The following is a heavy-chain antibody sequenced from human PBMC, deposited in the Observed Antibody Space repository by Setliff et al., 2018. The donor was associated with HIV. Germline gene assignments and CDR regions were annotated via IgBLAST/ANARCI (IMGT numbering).Heavy chain of an antibody. J-gene: IGHJ4*02. CDR1: RGSMSNGGYY. CDR2: IYYSGAT. D-gene: IGHD6-6*01. CDR3: ARGRGKQLLTY. Sequence: SETLSLTCKVSRGSMSNGGYYWSWIRQHPGKGLEWIGYIYYSGATYYNPTLKSRVTISVDTSKNQFSLKLSSVTAADTAVYYCARGRGKQLLTYWGQGTLVTVSS. V-gene: IGHV4-31*03.